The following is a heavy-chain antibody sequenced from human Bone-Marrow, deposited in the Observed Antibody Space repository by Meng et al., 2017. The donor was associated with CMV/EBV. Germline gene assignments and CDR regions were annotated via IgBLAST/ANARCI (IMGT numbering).Heavy chain of an antibody. D-gene: IGHD3-22*01. V-gene: IGHV1-2*02. J-gene: IGHJ4*01. CDR3: ARVIGRSLLNRPLPFDY. Sequence: ASVKVSCKASGYTFTGYYMHWVRQAPGQGLEWMGWINPNSGVTNYAQKFQGRVTMTRDTSVSTAYMELSRLRSDDTAVYYCARVIGRSLLNRPLPFDYWGQGTRVTVSS. CDR2: INPNSGVT. CDR1: GYTFTGYY.